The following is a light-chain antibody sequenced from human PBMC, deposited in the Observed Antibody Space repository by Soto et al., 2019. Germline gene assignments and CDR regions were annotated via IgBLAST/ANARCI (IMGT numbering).Light chain of an antibody. Sequence: QSVLTQPASVSRSPGQTITISCTGSSSDVGGYDYVSWYQQYPGKVPKLMIYEVNNRPSGVSNRFSGSKSGNTASLTISGLQPEDESDYYCSSYTSAGTQVLGGGTKLTVL. V-gene: IGLV2-14*01. CDR3: SSYTSAGTQV. CDR2: EVN. CDR1: SSDVGGYDY. J-gene: IGLJ3*02.